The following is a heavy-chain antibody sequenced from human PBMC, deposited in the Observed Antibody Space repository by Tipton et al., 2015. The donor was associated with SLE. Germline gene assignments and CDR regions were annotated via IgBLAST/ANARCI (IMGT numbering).Heavy chain of an antibody. J-gene: IGHJ4*02. V-gene: IGHV4-39*01. CDR2: IFYRGTT. D-gene: IGHD6-13*01. CDR1: GGSISSSSYY. CDR3: ARHMEQLARGPIDY. Sequence: GLVKPSETLSLTCTVSGGSISSSSYYWGWIRQPPGKGLEWIGNIFYRGTTYYNPSLKSRVTISVDTSKNQFSLKLSSVTAADTAVYYCARHMEQLARGPIDYWGQGTLVTVSS.